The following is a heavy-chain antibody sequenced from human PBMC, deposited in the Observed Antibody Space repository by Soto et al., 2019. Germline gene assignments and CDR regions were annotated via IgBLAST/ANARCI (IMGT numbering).Heavy chain of an antibody. CDR1: GFTFSSYA. J-gene: IGHJ4*02. V-gene: IGHV3-30-3*01. CDR2: ISYDGSNK. CDR3: AREEYSSSSAFDY. D-gene: IGHD6-6*01. Sequence: GGSLRLSCAASGFTFSSYAMHWVRQAPGKGLEWVAVISYDGSNKYYADSVKGRFTISRDNSKNTLYLQMNSLRAEDTAVYYCAREEYSSSSAFDYWGQGTLVTVSS.